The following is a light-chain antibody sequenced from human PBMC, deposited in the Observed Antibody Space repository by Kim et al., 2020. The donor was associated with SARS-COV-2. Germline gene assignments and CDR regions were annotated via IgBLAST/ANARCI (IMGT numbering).Light chain of an antibody. Sequence: RATINCKSSQSVLYSSNNQNYLAWYQQKPGQPPKLLIYWASTREYGVPVRFSGSGSGTDFTLTISSLQAEDVAVYYCQQYYSTPYTFGQGTKLEI. CDR3: QQYYSTPYT. CDR1: QSVLYSSNNQNY. V-gene: IGKV4-1*01. J-gene: IGKJ2*01. CDR2: WAS.